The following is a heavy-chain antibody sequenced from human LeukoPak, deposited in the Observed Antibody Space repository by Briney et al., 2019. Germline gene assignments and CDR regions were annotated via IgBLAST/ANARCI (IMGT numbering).Heavy chain of an antibody. CDR3: AKWYYDFWSGSRRGSSNYYYMDV. D-gene: IGHD3-3*01. CDR1: GFTVSSNY. J-gene: IGHJ6*03. CDR2: IYSGGST. Sequence: PGGSLRLSCAASGFTVSSNYMSWVRQAPGKGLEWVSVIYSGGSTYYADSVKGRFTISRDNSKNTLYLQMNSLRAEDTAVYYCAKWYYDFWSGSRRGSSNYYYMDVWGKGTTVTVSS. V-gene: IGHV3-66*02.